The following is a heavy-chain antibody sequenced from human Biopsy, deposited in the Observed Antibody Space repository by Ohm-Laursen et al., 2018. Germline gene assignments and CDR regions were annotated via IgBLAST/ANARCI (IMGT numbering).Heavy chain of an antibody. CDR3: ARGSRGGHLNTTLITGKNLDS. Sequence: GTLPLTCTVSRDSISNYYWTWIRQSPGKGLEWIGYIYYTGSTNYNPSVKSRVTISVDTSKNQFSLKLNSVTAADTAVYFCARGSRGGHLNTTLITGKNLDSWGQGILVTVSS. D-gene: IGHD3-16*01. J-gene: IGHJ4*02. V-gene: IGHV4-59*01. CDR2: IYYTGST. CDR1: RDSISNYY.